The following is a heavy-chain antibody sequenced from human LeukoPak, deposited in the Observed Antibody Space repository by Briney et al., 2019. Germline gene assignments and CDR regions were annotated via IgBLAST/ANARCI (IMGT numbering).Heavy chain of an antibody. Sequence: ASVKVSCKASGYTFTGYYMHWVRQAPGQGLEWMGWINPNSGGTNYAQKFQGRVTMTRDTSVSTAYMELSRLRSDDTAVYYCARVDRYDILTGAFDYWGQGTLVTVSS. J-gene: IGHJ4*02. CDR2: INPNSGGT. CDR3: ARVDRYDILTGAFDY. V-gene: IGHV1-2*02. CDR1: GYTFTGYY. D-gene: IGHD3-9*01.